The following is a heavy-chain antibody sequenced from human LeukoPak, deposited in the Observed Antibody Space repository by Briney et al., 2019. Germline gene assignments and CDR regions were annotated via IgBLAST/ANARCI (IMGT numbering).Heavy chain of an antibody. CDR3: AKAYGDGLRDAFDI. CDR2: ISGDGGST. V-gene: IGHV3-43*02. J-gene: IGHJ3*02. CDR1: GFTFDDYA. D-gene: IGHD4-17*01. Sequence: PGGSLRLSCAASGFTFDDYAMHWVRQAPGQGLEWVSLISGDGGSTYYADSVKGRFTISRDNSKNSLYLQMNSLRTEDTALYYCAKAYGDGLRDAFDIWGQGTMVTVSS.